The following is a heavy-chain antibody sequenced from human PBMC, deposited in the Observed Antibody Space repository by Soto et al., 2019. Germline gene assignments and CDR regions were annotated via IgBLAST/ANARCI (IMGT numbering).Heavy chain of an antibody. J-gene: IGHJ4*02. D-gene: IGHD6-6*01. Sequence: EVQVLESGGGLVQPGGSLRLSCAASGFTLSSYAMSWVRQAPGKGLEWVSSISGSGGSTYYADSVKGRFTVSRDNSKDTLFLQMNSLRAEDTAVYYCAKASGSSYLLGFDYWGQGTLVTVSS. CDR2: ISGSGGST. CDR3: AKASGSSYLLGFDY. CDR1: GFTLSSYA. V-gene: IGHV3-23*01.